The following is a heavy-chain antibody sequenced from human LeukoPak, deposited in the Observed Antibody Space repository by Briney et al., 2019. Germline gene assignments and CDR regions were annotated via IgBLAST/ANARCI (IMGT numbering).Heavy chain of an antibody. J-gene: IGHJ4*02. CDR1: GGSISTYN. CDR2: ISYNGSP. Sequence: SETLSLTCSVSGGSISTYNWNWIRQPPGKGLEWIGYISYNGSPDYNPSFKSRVTMSVDTSKGHFSLKLTSLTAADTAVYYCAKDVWDIVVVPAASSDYWGQGTLVTVSS. CDR3: AKDVWDIVVVPAASSDY. V-gene: IGHV4-59*12. D-gene: IGHD2-2*01.